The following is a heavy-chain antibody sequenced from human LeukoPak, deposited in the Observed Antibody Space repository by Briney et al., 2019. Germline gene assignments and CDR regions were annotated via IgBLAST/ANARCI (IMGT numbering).Heavy chain of an antibody. CDR3: VRYSGSSNFDY. J-gene: IGHJ4*02. D-gene: IGHD1-26*01. CDR1: GFTISTSS. Sequence: PGRSLRLSCVASGFTISTSSMHWVRQAPDKGLELVALLSYDGYENYYVDSVKGRFTVSRDTSKNTLYLQMNSLRPEDTAVYYCVRYSGSSNFDYWGQGTLVTVSS. V-gene: IGHV3-30-3*01. CDR2: LSYDGYEN.